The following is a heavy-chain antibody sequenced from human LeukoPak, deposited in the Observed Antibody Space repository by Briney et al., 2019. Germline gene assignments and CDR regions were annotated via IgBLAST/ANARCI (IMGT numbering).Heavy chain of an antibody. CDR3: AGTARRYTNSWYRQYYFDY. CDR2: IYYSGST. J-gene: IGHJ4*02. V-gene: IGHV4-59*12. CDR1: GGSISNYY. Sequence: SETLSLTCTVSGGSISNYYWSWIRQPPGKGLEWIGDIYYSGSTNYNPSLKSRVTISVDTSKNQFSLKLSSVTAADTAVYYCAGTARRYTNSWYRQYYFDYWGQGTLVTVSS. D-gene: IGHD6-13*01.